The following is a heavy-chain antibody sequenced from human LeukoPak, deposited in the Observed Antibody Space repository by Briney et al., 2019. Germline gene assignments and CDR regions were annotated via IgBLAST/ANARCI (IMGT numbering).Heavy chain of an antibody. CDR1: GFTFSSYA. CDR3: ARDHRGRYYYDSSGYALDY. D-gene: IGHD3-22*01. J-gene: IGHJ4*02. Sequence: PGRSLRLSCAASGFTFSSYAMHWVRQAPGKGLEWVAVTSYDGSNKYYADSVKGRFTISRDNSKNTLYLQMNSLRAEDTAVYYCARDHRGRYYYDSSGYALDYWGQGTLVPVSS. CDR2: TSYDGSNK. V-gene: IGHV3-30-3*01.